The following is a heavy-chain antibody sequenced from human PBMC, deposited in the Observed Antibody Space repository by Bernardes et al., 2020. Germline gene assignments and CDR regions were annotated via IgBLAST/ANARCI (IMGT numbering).Heavy chain of an antibody. V-gene: IGHV1-18*01. CDR3: ARVYDILTGYYHGAFDI. Sequence: ASVKVSCKASGYTFTSYGISWVRQAPGQGLEWMGWISAYNGNTNYAQKLQGRVTMTTDTSTSTAYMGLRSLRSDDTAVYYCARVYDILTGYYHGAFDIWGQGTMVTVSS. CDR1: GYTFTSYG. D-gene: IGHD3-9*01. J-gene: IGHJ3*02. CDR2: ISAYNGNT.